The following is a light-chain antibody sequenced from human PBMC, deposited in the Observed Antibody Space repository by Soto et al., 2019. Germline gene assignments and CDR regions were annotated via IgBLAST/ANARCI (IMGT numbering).Light chain of an antibody. V-gene: IGLV2-8*01. Sequence: QSALTQPPSASGSPGQSVTISCTGTSSDVGGYNYVSWYQQYPGKAPKLMIYEVSKRPSGVPDRFSGSKSGNTASLTVSGLHAEDEADYYCSSYAGINSVFGGGTKVTVL. J-gene: IGLJ2*01. CDR3: SSYAGINSV. CDR1: SSDVGGYNY. CDR2: EVS.